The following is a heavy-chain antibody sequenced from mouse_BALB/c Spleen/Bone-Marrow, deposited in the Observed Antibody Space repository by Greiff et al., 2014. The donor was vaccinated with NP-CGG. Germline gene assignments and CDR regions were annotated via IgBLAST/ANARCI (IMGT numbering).Heavy chain of an antibody. CDR2: INPSNGGT. V-gene: IGHV1S81*02. J-gene: IGHJ2*01. D-gene: IGHD2-4*01. Sequence: VKLVEPGAELVKPGASVKLSCKASGYTFTSYYMYWVKQRPGQGLEWIGEINPSNGGTNFNEKFKSKATLTVDKSSSTAYMQLSSLTSEDSAVYYCTRSTMITYFDYWGQGTTLTVSS. CDR1: GYTFTSYY. CDR3: TRSTMITYFDY.